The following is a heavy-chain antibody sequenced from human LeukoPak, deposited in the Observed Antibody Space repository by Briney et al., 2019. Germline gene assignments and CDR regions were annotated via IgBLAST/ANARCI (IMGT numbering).Heavy chain of an antibody. V-gene: IGHV3-7*03. CDR2: IKHDGSEK. D-gene: IGHD4-17*01. CDR3: AKARTRTVSSLFDI. CDR1: GFIFTNYF. Sequence: GGSLRLSCAASGFIFTNYFMSWVRQAPGKGLEWVASIKHDGSEKYYVDSVKGRFTISRDNSKNTLYLQMNSLRAEDTAVYYCAKARTRTVSSLFDIWGQGTMVTVSS. J-gene: IGHJ3*02.